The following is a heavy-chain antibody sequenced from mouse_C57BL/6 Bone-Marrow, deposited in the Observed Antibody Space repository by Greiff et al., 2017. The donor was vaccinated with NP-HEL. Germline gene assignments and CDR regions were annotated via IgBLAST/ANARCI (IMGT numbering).Heavy chain of an antibody. CDR3: ESALNLPIYFDY. D-gene: IGHD1-3*01. Sequence: QVQLQQPGAELVKPGASVKLSCKASGYTFTSYWMHWVKQRPGQGLEWIGTIHPNSGCTNYNEKFKSKATLTVDKSSSTAYMQLSSLTSEDSAVFSGESALNLPIYFDYWGRGTTLTVTS. CDR1: GYTFTSYW. V-gene: IGHV1-64*01. J-gene: IGHJ2*01. CDR2: IHPNSGCT.